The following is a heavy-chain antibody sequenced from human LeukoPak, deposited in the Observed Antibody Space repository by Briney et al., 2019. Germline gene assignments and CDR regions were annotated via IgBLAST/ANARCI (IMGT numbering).Heavy chain of an antibody. CDR3: ARALIGYYFDY. CDR1: GFSFSSYR. D-gene: IGHD2-8*01. V-gene: IGHV3-21*04. CDR2: VSNSGDYI. J-gene: IGHJ4*02. Sequence: GGSLRLSCAASGFSFSSYRRNWVRQAPGKGLEWVSSVSNSGDYIHYADSVKGRFTISRDNSKNSLYLQMNSLRAEDTAVYYCARALIGYYFDYWGQGTLVTVSS.